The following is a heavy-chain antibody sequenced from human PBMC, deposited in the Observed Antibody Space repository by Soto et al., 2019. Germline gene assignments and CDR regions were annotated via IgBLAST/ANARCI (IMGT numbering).Heavy chain of an antibody. D-gene: IGHD3-22*01. V-gene: IGHV3-7*01. CDR3: ARAQSDYYDIPLVDY. CDR1: GFTFSSYW. CDR2: IKQDGSEK. Sequence: PGGSLRLSCAASGFTFSSYWMSWVRQAPGKGLEWVANIKQDGSEKYYVDSVKGRFTISRDNAKNSLYLQMNSLRAEDTAVYYCARAQSDYYDIPLVDYWGQGTLVTVSS. J-gene: IGHJ4*02.